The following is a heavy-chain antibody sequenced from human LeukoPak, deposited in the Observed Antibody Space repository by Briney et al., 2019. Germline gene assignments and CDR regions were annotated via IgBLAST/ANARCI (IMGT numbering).Heavy chain of an antibody. V-gene: IGHV4-34*01. J-gene: IGHJ6*02. Sequence: PSGTLSLTCAVYGGSFSGYYWSWIRQPPGKGLEWIGEINHSGSTNYNPSLKSRVTISVDTSKNQFSLKLSSVTAADTAVYYCARDRPYYDSSGYLDYYYYGMDVWGQGTTVTVSS. CDR3: ARDRPYYDSSGYLDYYYYGMDV. D-gene: IGHD3-22*01. CDR2: INHSGST. CDR1: GGSFSGYY.